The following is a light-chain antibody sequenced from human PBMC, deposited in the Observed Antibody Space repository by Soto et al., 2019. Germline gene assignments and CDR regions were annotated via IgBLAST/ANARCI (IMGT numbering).Light chain of an antibody. CDR2: GNS. J-gene: IGLJ1*01. V-gene: IGLV1-40*01. Sequence: QSVLTQPPSVSGAPGQRVTISCTGSSSNIGAGYDVHWYQQLPGTAPKLLIYGNSNRPSRVPDRFSGSKSGTSASLAITGLQAEDAADYYCRSYDSSLSGFYVFGTGTKLTVL. CDR1: SSNIGAGYD. CDR3: RSYDSSLSGFYV.